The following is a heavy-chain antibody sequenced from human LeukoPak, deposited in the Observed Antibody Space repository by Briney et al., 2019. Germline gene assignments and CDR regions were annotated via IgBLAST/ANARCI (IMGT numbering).Heavy chain of an antibody. D-gene: IGHD5-12*01. V-gene: IGHV3-7*03. Sequence: PGGPLRLSCAASGFTFSASWMTWVRQAPGKGLEWVANINQDGSEKYYVDSVKGRFTISRDNAKSSLHLQMNSLRVEDTALYYCAGGFSGADFWGQGTLVTVSS. CDR3: AGGFSGADF. CDR1: GFTFSASW. J-gene: IGHJ4*02. CDR2: INQDGSEK.